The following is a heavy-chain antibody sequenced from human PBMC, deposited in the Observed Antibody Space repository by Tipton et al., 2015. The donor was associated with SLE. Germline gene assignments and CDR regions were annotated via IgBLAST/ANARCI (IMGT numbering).Heavy chain of an antibody. D-gene: IGHD3-16*01. Sequence: TLSLTCTVYGSSISRYLWSWIRWPAGKDLAWIGRNYTSGRTNYNPSHKSRVTMSVDTSKNQFSLKLSSVTAADTAVYYCARGVGDFDYWGPGTLVTVSS. J-gene: IGHJ4*02. CDR3: ARGVGDFDY. V-gene: IGHV4-4*07. CDR1: GSSISRYL. CDR2: NYTSGRT.